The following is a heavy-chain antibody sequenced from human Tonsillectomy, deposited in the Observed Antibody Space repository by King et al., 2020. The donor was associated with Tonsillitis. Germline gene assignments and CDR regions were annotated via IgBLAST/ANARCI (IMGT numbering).Heavy chain of an antibody. J-gene: IGHJ5*02. V-gene: IGHV3-21*01. Sequence: VQLVESGGGLVKPGGSLRLSCAASGFTFSSYIMNWVRQAPGKGLEWVSSIISSSTYIYYADSVKGRFTISRDNAKNSLYLQMNSLRAADTAVYYCARIDPAGPAAVPVNWFDPWRQGTLVTVSS. CDR1: GFTFSSYI. D-gene: IGHD2-2*02. CDR3: ARIDPAGPAAVPVNWFDP. CDR2: IISSSTYI.